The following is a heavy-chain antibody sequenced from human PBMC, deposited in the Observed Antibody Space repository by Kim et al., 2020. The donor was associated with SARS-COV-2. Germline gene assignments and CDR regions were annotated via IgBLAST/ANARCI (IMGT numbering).Heavy chain of an antibody. CDR1: GFTFSSYG. V-gene: IGHV3-33*07. D-gene: IGHD1-26*01. J-gene: IGHJ5*02. CDR2: IFYDGSNK. Sequence: GGSLRLSCVASGFTFSSYGMYWVRQAPGKGLEWVAVIFYDGSNKYYGDSVKGRFTISRDNSRNTMDLQMNSLTVEDTGVYYCARGASEGDDLWGQGTLVTVSS. CDR3: ARGASEGDDL.